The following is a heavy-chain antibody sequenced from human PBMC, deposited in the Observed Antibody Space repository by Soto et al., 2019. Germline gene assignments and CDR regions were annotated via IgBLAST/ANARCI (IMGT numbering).Heavy chain of an antibody. CDR1: GGSISSGDYY. Sequence: PSETLSLTWTVSGGSISSGDYYWSWIRQPPGKGLEWIGYIYYSGSTYYIPPLKSRVTMSVDTSQNQFSLSLASVSAADTALYYCAPVLDFYNTTNILVPWGQGTLVTVSS. V-gene: IGHV4-30-4*01. J-gene: IGHJ5*02. CDR2: IYYSGST. CDR3: APVLDFYNTTNILVP. D-gene: IGHD1-26*01.